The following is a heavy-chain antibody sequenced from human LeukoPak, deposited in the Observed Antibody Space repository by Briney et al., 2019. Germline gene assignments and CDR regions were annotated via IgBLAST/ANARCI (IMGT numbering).Heavy chain of an antibody. Sequence: PVGSLRLSCAVSGFTFRSHEMNWVRQAPGKGLEWISYISTSGSIIYYADSVKGRFTISRDNARNSLFLQMGSLKVEDTAVYYCARASYTSDWSFDQWGQGTLVTVSS. V-gene: IGHV3-48*03. CDR2: ISTSGSII. D-gene: IGHD6-19*01. J-gene: IGHJ4*02. CDR1: GFTFRSHE. CDR3: ARASYTSDWSFDQ.